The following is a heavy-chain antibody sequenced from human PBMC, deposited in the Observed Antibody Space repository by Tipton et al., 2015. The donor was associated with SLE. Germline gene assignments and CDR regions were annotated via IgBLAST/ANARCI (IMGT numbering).Heavy chain of an antibody. D-gene: IGHD2-15*01. J-gene: IGHJ3*02. Sequence: GSLRLSCAASGFTFSSYSMNWVRQAPGKGLEWVSSISSSSSYIYYADSVKGRFTISRDNAKNSLYLQMNSLRAEDTAVYYCARDATPGAFDIWGQGTMVTVSS. CDR1: GFTFSSYS. CDR3: ARDATPGAFDI. CDR2: ISSSSSYI. V-gene: IGHV3-21*03.